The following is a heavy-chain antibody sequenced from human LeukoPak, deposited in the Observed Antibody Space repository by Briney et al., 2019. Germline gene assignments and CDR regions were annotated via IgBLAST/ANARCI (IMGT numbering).Heavy chain of an antibody. CDR3: AQSSGWDSLKY. V-gene: IGHV1-2*02. CDR2: INPNSGGT. J-gene: IGHJ4*02. CDR1: GHTFTGYY. D-gene: IGHD6-19*01. Sequence: ASVKVSCKASGHTFTGYYMHWVRQAPGQGLEWMGWINPNSGGTNHAQKFQGRVSMTRDTTISTAYMELSRLRSDDTAVYYCAQSSGWDSLKYWGQGTLVTVSS.